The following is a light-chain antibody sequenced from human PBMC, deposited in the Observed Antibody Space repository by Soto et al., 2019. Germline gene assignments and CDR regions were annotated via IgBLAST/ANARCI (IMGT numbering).Light chain of an antibody. Sequence: EIVLTQSPATLSFSPGERATLSCRASQSVSSNLAWYQQKPGQAPRLLIYGASSRATGIPDRFSGSGSGTDFTLTISRLEPEDFAVYYCQQYGSSGTFGQGTKVDIK. CDR2: GAS. V-gene: IGKV3-20*01. J-gene: IGKJ1*01. CDR3: QQYGSSGT. CDR1: QSVSSN.